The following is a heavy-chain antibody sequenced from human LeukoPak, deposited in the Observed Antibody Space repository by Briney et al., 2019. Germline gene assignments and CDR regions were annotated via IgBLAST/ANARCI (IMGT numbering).Heavy chain of an antibody. V-gene: IGHV1-2*02. Sequence: VASVKVSCKASGYTFTGYYMHWVRQAPGQGLEWMGWINPNSGGTNYAQKFQGRVTMTRDTSISTVYMELSSLRSEDTAVYYCARVKDYYDSSGLDYWGQGTLVTVSS. CDR2: INPNSGGT. CDR1: GYTFTGYY. J-gene: IGHJ4*02. D-gene: IGHD3-22*01. CDR3: ARVKDYYDSSGLDY.